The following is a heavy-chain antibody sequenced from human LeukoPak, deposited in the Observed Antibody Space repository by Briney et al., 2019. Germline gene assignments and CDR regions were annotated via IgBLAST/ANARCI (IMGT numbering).Heavy chain of an antibody. CDR2: IYYSGST. CDR3: ARHLFTFGGVIAPFDY. Sequence: SETLSLTCTVSGGSISSSSYYWGWIRQPPGKGLEWIGSIYYSGSTYYSPSLKSRVTISVDTSKNQFSLKLSSVTAADTAVYYCARHLFTFGGVIAPFDYWGQGTLVTVSS. V-gene: IGHV4-39*01. CDR1: GGSISSSSYY. J-gene: IGHJ4*02. D-gene: IGHD3-16*02.